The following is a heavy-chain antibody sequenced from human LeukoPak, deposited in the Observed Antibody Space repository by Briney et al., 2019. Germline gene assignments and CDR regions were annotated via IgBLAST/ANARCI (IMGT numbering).Heavy chain of an antibody. CDR3: ARLYQPLLYYFDY. CDR1: GFTFSSYA. Sequence: GGSLRLSCAASGFTFSSYAMHWVRQAPGKGLEWVAVISYDGSNKYYADSVKGRFTISRDNSKNTLYLQMNSLRAEDTAVYYCARLYQPLLYYFDYWGQGTLVTVSS. V-gene: IGHV3-30-3*01. D-gene: IGHD2-2*01. J-gene: IGHJ4*02. CDR2: ISYDGSNK.